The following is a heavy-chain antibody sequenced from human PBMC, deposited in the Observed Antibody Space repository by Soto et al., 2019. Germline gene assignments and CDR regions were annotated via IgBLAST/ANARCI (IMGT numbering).Heavy chain of an antibody. CDR3: ARHVSYCSGGSCYLDYYYYMDV. CDR2: IYYSGST. J-gene: IGHJ6*03. CDR1: GCSISSYY. D-gene: IGHD2-15*01. Sequence: PSETLSLTCTVSGCSISSYYWSLVRQPPGKGLEWIGYIYYSGSTNYNPSLKSRVTISVDTSKNQFSLKLSSVTAADTAVYYCARHVSYCSGGSCYLDYYYYMDVWGKGTTVTVSS. V-gene: IGHV4-59*08.